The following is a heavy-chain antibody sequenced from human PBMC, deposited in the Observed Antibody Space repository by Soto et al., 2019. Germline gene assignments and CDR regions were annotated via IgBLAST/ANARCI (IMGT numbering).Heavy chain of an antibody. CDR1: GYTFTGYY. CDR2: INPNSGGT. V-gene: IGHV1-2*04. Sequence: QVQLVQSGAEVKKPGASVKVSCKASGYTFTGYYMHWVRQAPGQGLEWMGWINPNSGGTNYSKKFQGWVTMNRDTSISTAYMELSRLRSDDTAVYYCAKSRGKDDYYYYYGMDVWGQGTTVTVSS. J-gene: IGHJ6*02. CDR3: AKSRGKDDYYYYYGMDV.